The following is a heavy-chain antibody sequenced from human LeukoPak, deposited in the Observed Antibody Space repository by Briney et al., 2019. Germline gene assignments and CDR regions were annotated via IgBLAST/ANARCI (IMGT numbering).Heavy chain of an antibody. CDR1: GFTFSSYS. Sequence: PGGSLRLSCAASGFTFSSYSMNWVRQAPGKGLEWVSFISSSSSYIYYADSVKGRFTISRDNSKNTLYLQMNSLRAEDTAVYYCAKGGEAAVASQIIDYWGQGTLVTVSS. J-gene: IGHJ4*02. CDR2: ISSSSSYI. D-gene: IGHD6-19*01. CDR3: AKGGEAAVASQIIDY. V-gene: IGHV3-21*04.